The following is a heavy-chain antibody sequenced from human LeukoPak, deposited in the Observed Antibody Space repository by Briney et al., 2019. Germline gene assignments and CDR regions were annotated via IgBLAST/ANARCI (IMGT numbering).Heavy chain of an antibody. CDR2: MSASGTTI. CDR1: GFTFSDFY. D-gene: IGHD6-13*01. V-gene: IGHV3-11*04. J-gene: IGHJ3*02. CDR3: ARAAAAGSAAFDI. Sequence: PGGSLRLSRVASGFTFSDFYMNWIRQAPGKGLEWVAHMSASGTTIFYADSVKGRFTISRDNAKNSLYLQMNSLRAEDTAVYYCARAAAAGSAAFDIWGQGTMVTVSS.